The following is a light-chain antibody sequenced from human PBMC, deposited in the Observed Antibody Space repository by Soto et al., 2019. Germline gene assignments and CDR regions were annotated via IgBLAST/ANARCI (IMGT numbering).Light chain of an antibody. J-gene: IGKJ3*01. CDR2: DAS. V-gene: IGKV3-11*01. Sequence: EIVLTQSPATLSLSPGERATLSCRASQSVNNYVAWYQQKPGQAPRLLIYDASNRATGIPARFSGSGSGTDFTLTISSLEPEDFAVYYCQQRSNWLLGPGTKVDIK. CDR1: QSVNNY. CDR3: QQRSNWL.